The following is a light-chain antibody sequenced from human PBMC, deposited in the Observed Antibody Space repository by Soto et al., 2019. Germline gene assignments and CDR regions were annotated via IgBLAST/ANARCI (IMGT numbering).Light chain of an antibody. CDR2: DAS. CDR1: QSIDTY. CDR3: QQYENLPT. Sequence: DIQMTHSPSSLSASVVDRVTIPCPASQSIDTYLNWYQQKPGRAPKLLIYDASNLEAGVPSRFRGSGSGTDFTFTISRLQPEDIATYYCQQYENLPTFGQGTRLEIK. V-gene: IGKV1-33*01. J-gene: IGKJ5*01.